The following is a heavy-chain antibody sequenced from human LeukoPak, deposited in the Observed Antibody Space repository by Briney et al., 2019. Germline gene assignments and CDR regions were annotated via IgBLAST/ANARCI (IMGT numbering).Heavy chain of an antibody. CDR3: ARHRYCTSTACYDTGGY. CDR1: GYSFTNYW. CDR2: IYPGDSDT. Sequence: GESLKISCKGSGYSFTNYWIGWVRQMPGKGLEWMGTIYPGDSDTRYSPSFEGQVTISADKSISTAYLQWSSLKASDTAMYYCARHRYCTSTACYDTGGYWGQGTLVTVSS. J-gene: IGHJ4*02. V-gene: IGHV5-51*01. D-gene: IGHD2-2*01.